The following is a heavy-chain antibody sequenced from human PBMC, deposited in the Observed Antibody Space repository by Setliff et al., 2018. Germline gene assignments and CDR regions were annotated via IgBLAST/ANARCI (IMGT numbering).Heavy chain of an antibody. V-gene: IGHV3-15*07. CDR2: IKSKTDGGTT. Sequence: GGSLRLSCAASGFTFSNAWMNWVRQAPGKGLEWVGRIKSKTDGGTTDYAAPVKGRFTISADKSISTAYLQWSSLKASDTAIYYCARVGIKGGYYFDYWGQGTLVTVSS. CDR1: GFTFSNAW. CDR3: ARVGIKGGYYFDY. J-gene: IGHJ4*02. D-gene: IGHD7-27*01.